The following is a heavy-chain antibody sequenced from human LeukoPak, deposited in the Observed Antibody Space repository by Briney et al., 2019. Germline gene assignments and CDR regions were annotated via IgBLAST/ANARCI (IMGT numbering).Heavy chain of an antibody. CDR1: GFTFRDFA. J-gene: IGHJ3*02. CDR2: ISPSGDNT. CDR3: AKETGTIFGWGAFDI. V-gene: IGHV3-23*01. Sequence: PGGSLRLSCAASGFTFRDFAMLWVRQTPTKGLEWVSSISPSGDNTWYPDSIRGRFAISRDNSKNTLFLRMNTLRDEDTAVYYCAKETGTIFGWGAFDIWGQGTMVTVSS. D-gene: IGHD3-3*01.